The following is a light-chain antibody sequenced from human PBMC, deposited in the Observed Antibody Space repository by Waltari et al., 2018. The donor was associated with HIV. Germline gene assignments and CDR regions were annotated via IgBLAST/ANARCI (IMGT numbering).Light chain of an antibody. Sequence: EVVLTQSPDTLSVSPGERATLSCRASQNIGSKLAWYQQKLGQSPSLLIYGASTRATGGPVRFSGSGSGTEFSLTISSLQSEDFAVYYCQQYSDWPLLTFGQGTKLDIK. V-gene: IGKV3-15*01. CDR2: GAS. CDR3: QQYSDWPLLT. CDR1: QNIGSK. J-gene: IGKJ1*01.